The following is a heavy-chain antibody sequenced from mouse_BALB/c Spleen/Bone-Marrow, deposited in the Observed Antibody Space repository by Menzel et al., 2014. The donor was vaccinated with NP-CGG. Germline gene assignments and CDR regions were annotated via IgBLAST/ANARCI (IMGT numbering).Heavy chain of an antibody. V-gene: IGHV1S81*02. CDR1: GYTFTNYF. Sequence: VKLQESGAELVKPGASVKLSCRVSGYTFTNYFVYWVKQRPGQGLEWIGEINPSNDTPNFNEKFKSKATLTVAKSSSTAYMQLSSLTSEDSAVYYCTRSGYYGYGWYFDVWGAGTTVTVSS. D-gene: IGHD1-2*01. J-gene: IGHJ1*01. CDR2: INPSNDTP. CDR3: TRSGYYGYGWYFDV.